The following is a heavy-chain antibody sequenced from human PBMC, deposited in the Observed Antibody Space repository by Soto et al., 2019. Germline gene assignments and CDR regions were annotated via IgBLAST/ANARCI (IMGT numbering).Heavy chain of an antibody. D-gene: IGHD6-25*01. V-gene: IGHV1-8*01. J-gene: IGHJ4*02. Sequence: QVQLVQSGAEVKKPGASVKVSCKASGYTFTTYDINWVRQAPGQGLEWMEWMNPYTGKAGYAQKFQGRVTMTRDNSISTAYMELGGLRSEDTAVYYCARRKERSGPNYFDYWGQGTLVTVSS. CDR3: ARRKERSGPNYFDY. CDR2: MNPYTGKA. CDR1: GYTFTTYD.